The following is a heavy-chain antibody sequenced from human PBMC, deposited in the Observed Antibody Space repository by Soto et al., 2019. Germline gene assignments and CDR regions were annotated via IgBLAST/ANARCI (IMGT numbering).Heavy chain of an antibody. V-gene: IGHV1-69*13. CDR3: ARSGGPDFWSGYIFDY. D-gene: IGHD3-3*01. J-gene: IGHJ4*02. CDR1: GGTFSSYA. Sequence: SVKVSCKASGGTFSSYAISWVRQAPGQGLEWMGGIIPIFGTANYAQKFQGRVTITADESTSTAYMELSSLRSEDTAVYYCARSGGPDFWSGYIFDYWGQGTLVTVSS. CDR2: IIPIFGTA.